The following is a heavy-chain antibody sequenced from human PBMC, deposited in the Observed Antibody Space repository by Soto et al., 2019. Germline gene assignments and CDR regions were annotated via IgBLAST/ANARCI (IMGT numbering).Heavy chain of an antibody. D-gene: IGHD2-21*02. V-gene: IGHV4-59*01. CDR3: ARDLWGYCGTDCYPLDV. CDR2: MYNTGST. CDR1: GGTISRYY. J-gene: IGHJ6*02. Sequence: QVQLQESGPGLVKPSETLSLTCTVSGGTISRYYWSWIRLLPGKGLEWIGYMYNTGSTVYNPSFKSRVTISVDTSKFQFSLKLNSVTAADTAVYYCARDLWGYCGTDCYPLDVWGQGTTVTVSS.